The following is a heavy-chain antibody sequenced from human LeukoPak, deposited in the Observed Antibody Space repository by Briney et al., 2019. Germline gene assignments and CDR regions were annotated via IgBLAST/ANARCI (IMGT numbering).Heavy chain of an antibody. CDR3: AGFDDFWSGYTPQGAFDI. CDR2: LRYDGSNK. V-gene: IGHV3-30*02. J-gene: IGHJ3*02. CDR1: GFTFCGYG. D-gene: IGHD3-3*01. Sequence: GGSVRLSCAASGFTFCGYGMLWLGQAPGKGRVWGAFLRYDGSNKYYADSVKGRFTISSDNSKNTLYLKMNSLRAEDTAVYYCAGFDDFWSGYTPQGAFDIWGQGTMVTVSS.